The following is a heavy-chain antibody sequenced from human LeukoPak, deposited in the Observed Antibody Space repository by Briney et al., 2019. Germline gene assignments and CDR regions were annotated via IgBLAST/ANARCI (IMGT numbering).Heavy chain of an antibody. V-gene: IGHV3-21*01. D-gene: IGHD6-13*01. CDR1: GFPFSIYS. CDR3: ARDTPYCSSWYVDFVYYYGMDV. J-gene: IGHJ6*02. Sequence: GGPVTLFCGACGFPFSIYSMHGAPESPGGGVEGVSYNCSSSSYIYYADAVKGRFTISRDNAKNSLYQQMNSLRAEDTAVYYCARDTPYCSSWYVDFVYYYGMDVWGQGTTVTVSS. CDR2: NCSSSSYI.